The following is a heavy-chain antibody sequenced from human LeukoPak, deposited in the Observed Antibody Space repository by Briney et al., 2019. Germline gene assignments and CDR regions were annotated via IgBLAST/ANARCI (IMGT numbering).Heavy chain of an antibody. D-gene: IGHD2-2*01. V-gene: IGHV4-39*07. CDR3: ARGALGYCSSTSCYGRGIDY. CDR2: IYYSGST. CDR1: GGSISSSSYY. J-gene: IGHJ4*02. Sequence: SDTLSLTCTVSGGSISSSSYYWGWFRQPPGTGLEWIGSIYYSGSTYYNPSLKSRVTISVDTSKNQFSLKLSSVTAADTAVYYCARGALGYCSSTSCYGRGIDYWGQGTLVTVSS.